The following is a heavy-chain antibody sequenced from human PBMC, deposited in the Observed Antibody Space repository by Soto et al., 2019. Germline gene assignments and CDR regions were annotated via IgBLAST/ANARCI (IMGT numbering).Heavy chain of an antibody. V-gene: IGHV4-4*07. J-gene: IGHJ6*02. D-gene: IGHD2-15*01. CDR1: GDSDSSYY. Sequence: SLTCTVSGDSDSSYYWSWIRQPAGRGLEWIGRIYISGSTDYNPSLKGRVSMSVDRSKNQFSLKLTSVTAADTAVYYCVRDCSGGGCYSDYGMDVWGQGTTVTVSS. CDR2: IYISGST. CDR3: VRDCSGGGCYSDYGMDV.